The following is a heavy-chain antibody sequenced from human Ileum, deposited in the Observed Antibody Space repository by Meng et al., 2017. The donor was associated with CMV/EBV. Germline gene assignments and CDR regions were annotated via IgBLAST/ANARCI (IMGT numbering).Heavy chain of an antibody. D-gene: IGHD3/OR15-3a*01. Sequence: SLKISCAGSGFTFDDYAIHWARQAPGKGLEWVSAISWNGATKGYADSVKGRFTISRDNAKRYVYLELNSPRPDDTAFYYCAKDTGRYDFYAMGVWGQGTTVTVSS. J-gene: IGHJ6*02. V-gene: IGHV3-9*01. CDR1: GFTFDDYA. CDR3: AKDTGRYDFYAMGV. CDR2: ISWNGATK.